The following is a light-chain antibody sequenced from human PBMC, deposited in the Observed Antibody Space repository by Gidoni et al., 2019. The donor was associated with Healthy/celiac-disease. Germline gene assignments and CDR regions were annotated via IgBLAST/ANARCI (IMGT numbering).Light chain of an antibody. V-gene: IGKV1-9*01. Sequence: IQLTQSPSSLSASVGDRVTITSRASQGIGSYLAWYQQKPGKAPKLLIYAASTLQSGVPSRFSGSGSGTDFTLTISSLQPEAFATYYCQQLNSYPRTFGQGTKVEIK. CDR1: QGIGSY. CDR2: AAS. J-gene: IGKJ1*01. CDR3: QQLNSYPRT.